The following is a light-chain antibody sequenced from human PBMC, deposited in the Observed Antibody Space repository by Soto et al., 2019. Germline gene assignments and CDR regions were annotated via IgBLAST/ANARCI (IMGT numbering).Light chain of an antibody. CDR3: QQSYTTPRT. J-gene: IGKJ2*01. V-gene: IGKV1-39*01. Sequence: DIQMTQSPSSLSASVGVRVTITCRARQSISSYLNWYQQKPGKAPKLLIYAASSLQSGVPSRFSGSGSGTDFTLTISSLHPEDFATYYCQQSYTTPRTFGQGTKLEIK. CDR2: AAS. CDR1: QSISSY.